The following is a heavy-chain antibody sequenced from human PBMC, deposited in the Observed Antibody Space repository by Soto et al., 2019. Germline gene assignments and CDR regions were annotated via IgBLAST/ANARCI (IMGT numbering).Heavy chain of an antibody. D-gene: IGHD2-21*02. CDR2: IYWDDDK. Sequence: QITLKESGPTLVKPTQTLTLTCTFSGFSLTTSGVSVAWIRQPPGKALEWLALIYWDDDKRYSPSLKSRLTITKDTSKNQVVLTMTNMDTVDTATYYCAHSFPDCRGSDCHNSFDPWGQGTLVTVSS. CDR1: GFSLTTSGVS. V-gene: IGHV2-5*02. J-gene: IGHJ5*02. CDR3: AHSFPDCRGSDCHNSFDP.